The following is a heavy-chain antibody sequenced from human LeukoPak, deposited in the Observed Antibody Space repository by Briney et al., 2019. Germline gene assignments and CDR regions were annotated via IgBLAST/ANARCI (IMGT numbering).Heavy chain of an antibody. CDR2: MNPNSGNT. J-gene: IGHJ3*02. D-gene: IGHD3-22*01. Sequence: GASVKVSCKASGYTFTSYDINWVRQATGQGLEWMGWMNPNSGNTGYAQKFQGRVTMTRNTSISTAYMELSSLRSEDTAVYYCARAPKYTYYYDSSGPSTGRHAFDIWGQGTMVTVSS. CDR1: GYTFTSYD. CDR3: ARAPKYTYYYDSSGPSTGRHAFDI. V-gene: IGHV1-8*01.